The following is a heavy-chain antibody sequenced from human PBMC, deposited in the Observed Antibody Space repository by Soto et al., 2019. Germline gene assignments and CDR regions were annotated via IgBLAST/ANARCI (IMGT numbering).Heavy chain of an antibody. CDR1: GGSIRSRAYY. CDR2: MYYSGIT. D-gene: IGHD6-13*01. V-gene: IGHV4-39*01. Sequence: PSETLSLTCTVSGGSIRSRAYYWGWVRQPPGKGLEWIGSMYYSGITYYNLSLKSRVTISIDTSETQFSLRLTSVTAADTAHYYCATTSGLAPGGSFDYWGQGTLVTVSS. J-gene: IGHJ4*02. CDR3: ATTSGLAPGGSFDY.